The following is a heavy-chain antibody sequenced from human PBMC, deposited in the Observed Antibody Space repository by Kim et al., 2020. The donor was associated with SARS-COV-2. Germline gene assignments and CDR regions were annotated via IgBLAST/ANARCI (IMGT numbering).Heavy chain of an antibody. Sequence: SETLSLTCTSSGDSISDYYLSWIRQPPGKGLEWIGYIHHNGKTNHNPSLKSRVTISLDTSNRQFSLKLNSVIAADTAVYYCATKRADSIGFIESWGQGTLVTVSS. CDR1: GDSISDYY. J-gene: IGHJ4*02. CDR3: ATKRADSIGFIES. V-gene: IGHV4-59*01. D-gene: IGHD3-22*01. CDR2: IHHNGKT.